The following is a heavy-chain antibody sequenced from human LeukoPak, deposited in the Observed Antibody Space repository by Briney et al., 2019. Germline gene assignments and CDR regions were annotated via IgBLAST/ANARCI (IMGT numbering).Heavy chain of an antibody. CDR3: ARSGYYHYYGLDV. CDR2: IGTADDT. J-gene: IGHJ6*02. CDR1: GFTFRSYD. V-gene: IGHV3-13*04. Sequence: PGGSLSLSCVASGFTFRSYDLHWVRQTTGKGLEWVSAIGTADDTFYPDSVKGRFTISRDDAKNSLYLQMSNLRVGDTAVYYCARSGYYHYYGLDVWGQGTTVTVSS. D-gene: IGHD6-13*01.